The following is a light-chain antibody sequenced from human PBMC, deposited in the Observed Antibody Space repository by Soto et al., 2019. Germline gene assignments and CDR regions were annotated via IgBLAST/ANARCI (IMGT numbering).Light chain of an antibody. J-gene: IGLJ3*02. CDR2: GNS. Sequence: QSVLTQPPSVSGAPGQRVTISCTGSSSNIGAGYDVHWYQQLPGTAPKLLIYGNSNRPSGVPDRFSGSKSGSSASLAITGLHAEVEADYYCQSYDSSLTGWVFGGGTNVTVL. V-gene: IGLV1-40*01. CDR1: SSNIGAGYD. CDR3: QSYDSSLTGWV.